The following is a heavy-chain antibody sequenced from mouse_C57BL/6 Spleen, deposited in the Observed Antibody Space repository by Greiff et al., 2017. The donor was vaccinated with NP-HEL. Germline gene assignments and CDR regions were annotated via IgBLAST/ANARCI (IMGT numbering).Heavy chain of an antibody. CDR2: SRNKANDYTT. CDR1: GFTFSDFY. CDR3: ARRENYAMDY. Sequence: EVKLMESGGGLVQSGRSLRLSCATSGFTFSDFYMEWVRQAPGKGLEWIAASRNKANDYTTEYSASVKGRFIVSRDTSQSILYLQMNALRAEDTAIYYCARRENYAMDYWGQGTSVTVSS. V-gene: IGHV7-1*01. J-gene: IGHJ4*01.